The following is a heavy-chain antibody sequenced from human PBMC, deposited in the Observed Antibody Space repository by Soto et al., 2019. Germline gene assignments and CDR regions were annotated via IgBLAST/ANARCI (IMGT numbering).Heavy chain of an antibody. Sequence: GASVKVSCKASGYTFTSYGISWVRQAPGQGLEWMGWIGAYNGNTNYAQKLQGRVTMTTDTSTSTAYMELRSLRSDDTAVYYCARDGNYDSRGYYGDAFDIWGQGTMVTVSS. CDR3: ARDGNYDSRGYYGDAFDI. CDR1: GYTFTSYG. CDR2: IGAYNGNT. V-gene: IGHV1-18*04. D-gene: IGHD3-22*01. J-gene: IGHJ3*02.